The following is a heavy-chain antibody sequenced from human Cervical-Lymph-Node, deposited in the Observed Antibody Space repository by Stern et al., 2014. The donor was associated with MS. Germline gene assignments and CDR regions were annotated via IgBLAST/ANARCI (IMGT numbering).Heavy chain of an antibody. J-gene: IGHJ5*02. CDR3: AKTKVVVLNCFDH. D-gene: IGHD3-22*01. CDR2: ISNDNRYI. Sequence: EVQLVESGGGLVKPGGSLKLAWAASGFTFSSFSMTWVRQAPGKGREWDASISNDNRYIYHADSVKGRFTISRDNAKNSLYLQMDSLRVEDTAVYYCAKTKVVVLNCFDHWGQGALVTVSS. CDR1: GFTFSSFS. V-gene: IGHV3-21*01.